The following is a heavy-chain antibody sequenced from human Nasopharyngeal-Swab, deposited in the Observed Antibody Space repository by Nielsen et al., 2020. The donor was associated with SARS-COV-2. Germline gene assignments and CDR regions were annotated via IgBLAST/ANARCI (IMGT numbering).Heavy chain of an antibody. D-gene: IGHD5-12*01. J-gene: IGHJ5*02. V-gene: IGHV3-48*03. Sequence: GESLKISCAASGFTFSSYEMNWVRQAPGKGLEWVSYISSSGSTIYYADSVKGRFTISRGNAKNSLYLQMNSLRAEDTAVYYCARVYSGLVVATLAWGQGTLVTVSS. CDR1: GFTFSSYE. CDR3: ARVYSGLVVATLA. CDR2: ISSSGSTI.